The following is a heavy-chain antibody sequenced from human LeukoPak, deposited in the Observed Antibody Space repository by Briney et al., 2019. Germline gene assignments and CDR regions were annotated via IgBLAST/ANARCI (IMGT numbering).Heavy chain of an antibody. V-gene: IGHV3-7*04. CDR2: IKQDGSEK. D-gene: IGHD3-22*01. CDR3: ARDEHQYYSESSGRFDF. J-gene: IGHJ4*02. CDR1: GFTFSFYW. Sequence: GGSLRLSCVASGFTFSFYWMAWVRQAPGKGLEWMANIKQDGSEKHYVDSARGRFTISRDNAKNSLYLQMNSLRAEDTAVYYCARDEHQYYSESSGRFDFWGQGVLVTVSS.